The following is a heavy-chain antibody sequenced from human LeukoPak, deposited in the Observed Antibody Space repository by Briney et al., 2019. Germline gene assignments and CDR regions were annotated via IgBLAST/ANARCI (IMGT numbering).Heavy chain of an antibody. D-gene: IGHD3-16*01. Sequence: SETLSLTCTVSGGSISSYYWSWIRQPPGKGLEWIGYIHNSGSTKYNPSLKSRVTISLDTSKNAFSLKVTSVTAADTAAYYCARGGGRDSPYYGLDFDFWGQGTLVTVSS. CDR3: ARGGGRDSPYYGLDFDF. V-gene: IGHV4-59*13. CDR2: IHNSGST. J-gene: IGHJ4*02. CDR1: GGSISSYY.